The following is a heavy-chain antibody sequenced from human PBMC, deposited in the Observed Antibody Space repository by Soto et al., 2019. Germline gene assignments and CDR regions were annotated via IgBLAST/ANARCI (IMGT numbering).Heavy chain of an antibody. J-gene: IGHJ4*02. CDR3: ARDRPFDY. V-gene: IGHV1-2*02. Sequence: ASVKVSCKASGYRFIAYYMYCVRQAPGQGLEWMGWINPNTGDTNYAQKFQGRITVTRDTSISTAYMELSSLTSDDTAVYYCARDRPFDYWGQGTLVTVSS. CDR1: GYRFIAYY. CDR2: INPNTGDT.